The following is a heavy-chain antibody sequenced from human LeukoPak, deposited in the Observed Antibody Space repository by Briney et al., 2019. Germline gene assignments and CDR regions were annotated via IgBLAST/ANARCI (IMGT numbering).Heavy chain of an antibody. CDR2: IKQDGSEK. J-gene: IGHJ6*03. CDR3: ASSGGRSQYYYYYYMDV. V-gene: IGHV3-7*01. CDR1: GFSFSRYW. Sequence: GGSLRLSCAASGFSFSRYWMSWVRQAPGKGLEWVANIKQDGSEKNYVESVKGRFTISRDNAKNSLYLQMNSLRAEDTAVYYCASSGGRSQYYYYYYMDVWGKGTTVTVSS. D-gene: IGHD1-1*01.